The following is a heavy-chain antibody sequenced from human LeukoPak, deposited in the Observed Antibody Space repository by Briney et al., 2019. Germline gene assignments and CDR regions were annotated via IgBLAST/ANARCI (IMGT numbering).Heavy chain of an antibody. CDR1: GYTFTSYG. Sequence: GASVKVSCKASGYTFTSYGISWVRQAPGQGLEWTGWINTNTGNPTYAQGFTGRFVFSLDTSVSTAYLQISSLKAEDTAVYYCAREGGSGSYYKGGYFDYWGQGTLVTVSS. CDR2: INTNTGNP. D-gene: IGHD3-10*01. J-gene: IGHJ4*02. V-gene: IGHV7-4-1*02. CDR3: AREGGSGSYYKGGYFDY.